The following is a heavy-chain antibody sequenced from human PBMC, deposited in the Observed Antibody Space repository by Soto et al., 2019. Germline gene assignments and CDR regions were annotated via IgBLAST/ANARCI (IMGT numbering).Heavy chain of an antibody. J-gene: IGHJ6*02. CDR1: GGSISSYY. D-gene: IGHD2-15*01. V-gene: IGHV4-4*07. Sequence: SETLSLTCTVSGGSISSYYWSWIRQPAGKGLEWIGRIYTSGSTNYNPSLKSRVTMSVDTSKNQFSLKLSSVTAADTAVYYCARSHIRAIVVVVAATPDYHCCMDVWGQGPTVTVSS. CDR2: IYTSGST. CDR3: ARSHIRAIVVVVAATPDYHCCMDV.